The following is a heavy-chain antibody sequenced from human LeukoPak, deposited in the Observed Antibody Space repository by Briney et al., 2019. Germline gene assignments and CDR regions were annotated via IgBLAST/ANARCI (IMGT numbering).Heavy chain of an antibody. CDR2: IYYSGST. J-gene: IGHJ3*02. CDR3: ASSGWYEGAFDI. D-gene: IGHD6-19*01. V-gene: IGHV4-59*08. CDR1: GGSISSYY. Sequence: PSETLSLTCTVSGGSISSYYWSWIRQPPGKGLEWIGYIYYSGSTNYNPSLKSRVTISVDTSKNQFSLKLSSVTAADTAVYYCASSGWYEGAFDIWGQGTMVTVSS.